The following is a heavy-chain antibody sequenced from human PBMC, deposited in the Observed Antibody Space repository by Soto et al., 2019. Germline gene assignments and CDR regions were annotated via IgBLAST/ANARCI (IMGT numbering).Heavy chain of an antibody. V-gene: IGHV2-5*02. CDR3: AISRCGGDCLGYYSSHDYYGMDV. Sequence: QITLKESGPPLVKPTQPLTLTCTFSGFSLTTGGVGVGWIRQPPGKALEWLALIYWDDDKLYSPALKSRLTVTKDTAKNQVLLTMTTMDPVDTATYYGAISRCGGDCLGYYSSHDYYGMDVWGQGTTVTVSS. CDR1: GFSLTTGGVG. D-gene: IGHD2-21*02. J-gene: IGHJ6*02. CDR2: IYWDDDK.